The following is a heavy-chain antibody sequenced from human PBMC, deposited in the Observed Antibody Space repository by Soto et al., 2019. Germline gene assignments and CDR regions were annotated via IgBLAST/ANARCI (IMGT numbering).Heavy chain of an antibody. CDR1: GYTFTSYA. Sequence: ASVKVSCKASGYTFTSYAMHWVRQAPGQRLEWMGWINAGNGNTKYSQKFQGRVTITRDTSASTAYMELSSLRSEDTAVYYCARVSGDCSGGSCYSGGDAFDIWGQGTMVTVSS. J-gene: IGHJ3*02. D-gene: IGHD2-15*01. CDR2: INAGNGNT. CDR3: ARVSGDCSGGSCYSGGDAFDI. V-gene: IGHV1-3*01.